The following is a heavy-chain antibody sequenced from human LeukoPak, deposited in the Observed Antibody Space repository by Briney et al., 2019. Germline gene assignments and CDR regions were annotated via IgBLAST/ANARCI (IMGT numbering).Heavy chain of an antibody. Sequence: GRSLRLSCAASGFTFSSYAMSWVRQAPGKGLEWVSAISGSGGSTYYADSVKGRFTISRDNSKNTLYLQMNSLRAEDTAVYYCTTGREYDAFDIWGQGTMVTVSS. D-gene: IGHD3-10*01. V-gene: IGHV3-23*01. CDR2: ISGSGGST. J-gene: IGHJ3*02. CDR3: TTGREYDAFDI. CDR1: GFTFSSYA.